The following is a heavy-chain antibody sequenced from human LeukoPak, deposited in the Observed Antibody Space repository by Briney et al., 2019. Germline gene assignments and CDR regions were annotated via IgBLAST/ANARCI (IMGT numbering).Heavy chain of an antibody. CDR1: GFTFSSSF. CDR3: VKHVGSRWSNNRFDP. J-gene: IGHJ5*02. D-gene: IGHD6-13*01. CDR2: FSDIA. Sequence: GGSLRLSCEVSGFTFSSSFMSWVRQAPGKGLEWVSTFSDIAYYADSVKGRFTISRDNAKNTLYLQMDSLRAEDTAVYYCVKHVGSRWSNNRFDPWGQGTLVTVS. V-gene: IGHV3-23*01.